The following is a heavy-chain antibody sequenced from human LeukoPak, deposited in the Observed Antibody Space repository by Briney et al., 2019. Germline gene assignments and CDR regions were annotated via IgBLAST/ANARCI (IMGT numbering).Heavy chain of an antibody. CDR2: ISSSSSTI. J-gene: IGHJ4*02. D-gene: IGHD3-16*02. CDR3: ARDGSGYDSTNTYYDYVWGSYRTYYFDY. V-gene: IGHV3-48*01. Sequence: PGGSLRLLCAASGLIFHRYSMQWAPRARGRALVGVSYISSSSSTIHYADSVKRRLHISRDNAKNSLYLQMNSLRAEDTAVYYCARDGSGYDSTNTYYDYVWGSYRTYYFDYWGQGTLVTVSS. CDR1: GLIFHRYS.